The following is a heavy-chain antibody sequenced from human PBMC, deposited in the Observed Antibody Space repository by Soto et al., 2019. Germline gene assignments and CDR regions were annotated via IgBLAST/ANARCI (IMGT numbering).Heavy chain of an antibody. CDR2: IYYSGST. CDR1: GGSISSRGYY. Sequence: QLQLQESGPGLIEPSETLSLYYTVSGGSISSRGYYWGWIRQPPGKGLEWIGTIYYSGSTYYNPSLKSRVTISVDTSKNQFSLKLSSVTAADTAVYYCATSNWFDPWGQGTLVTVSS. CDR3: ATSNWFDP. V-gene: IGHV4-39*01. J-gene: IGHJ5*02.